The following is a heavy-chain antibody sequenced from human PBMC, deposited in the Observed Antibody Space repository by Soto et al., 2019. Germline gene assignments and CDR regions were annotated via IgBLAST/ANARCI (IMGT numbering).Heavy chain of an antibody. CDR2: IYYSGST. V-gene: IGHV4-59*01. CDR3: ARGVHSTSCFDY. J-gene: IGHJ4*02. Sequence: SETLSLTCTVSGGSISSYYWSWIRQPPGKGLEWIGYIYYSGSTNYNPSLKSRVTISVDTSKNQFSLKLSSVTAADTAVYYCARGVHSTSCFDYWGQGTLVTVSS. D-gene: IGHD2-2*01. CDR1: GGSISSYY.